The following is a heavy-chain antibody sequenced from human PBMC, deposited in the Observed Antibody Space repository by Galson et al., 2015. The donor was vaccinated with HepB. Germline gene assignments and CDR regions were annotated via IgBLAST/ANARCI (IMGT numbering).Heavy chain of an antibody. CDR1: GYMFISYG. J-gene: IGHJ4*02. CDR2: ISDYNGNT. V-gene: IGHV1-18*01. Sequence: SCKASGYMFISYGISWVRQAPGQGLEWMGWISDYNGNTNYAQKLQGRVTMTKDTSTSTAYMELRSLRSDDTAVYYCARARYSSSPPDYWGQGTLVTVSS. D-gene: IGHD6-6*01. CDR3: ARARYSSSPPDY.